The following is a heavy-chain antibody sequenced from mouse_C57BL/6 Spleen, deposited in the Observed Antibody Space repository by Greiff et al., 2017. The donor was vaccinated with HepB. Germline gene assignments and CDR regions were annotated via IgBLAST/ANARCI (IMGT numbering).Heavy chain of an antibody. CDR3: EAQATG. Sequence: ESGPELVKPGASVKISCKASGYAFSSSWMNWVKQRPGKGLEWIGRIYPGDGDTNYNGKFKGKATLTADKSSSTAYMQLSSLTSEDSAVYFCEAQATGWGQGTTLTVSS. CDR2: IYPGDGDT. V-gene: IGHV1-82*01. D-gene: IGHD3-2*02. CDR1: GYAFSSSW. J-gene: IGHJ2*01.